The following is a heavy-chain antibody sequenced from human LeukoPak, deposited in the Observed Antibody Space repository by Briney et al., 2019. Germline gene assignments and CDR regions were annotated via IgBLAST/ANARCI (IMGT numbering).Heavy chain of an antibody. CDR1: GGSISSSSYY. CDR3: ARYDPNYFDY. Sequence: SETLSLTCTVSGGSISSSSYYWGWIRQPPGKGLEWIGSIYYSGSTYYNPSLKSRVTISVDTSKNQFSLKLGSVTAADTAVYYCARYDPNYFDYWGQGTLVTVSS. D-gene: IGHD1-1*01. CDR2: IYYSGST. V-gene: IGHV4-39*01. J-gene: IGHJ4*02.